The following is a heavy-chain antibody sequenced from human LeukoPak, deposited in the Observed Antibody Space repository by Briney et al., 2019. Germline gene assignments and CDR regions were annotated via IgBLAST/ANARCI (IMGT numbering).Heavy chain of an antibody. CDR3: ARDYAY. CDR1: GFTFSSYS. CDR2: IYSGGST. V-gene: IGHV3-53*01. Sequence: TGGSLRLSCAASGFTFSSYSMNWVRQAPGKGLEWVSVIYSGGSTYYADSVKGRFTISRDNSKNTLYLQMNSLRAEDTAVYYCARDYAYWGQGTLVTVSS. J-gene: IGHJ4*02. D-gene: IGHD2-2*01.